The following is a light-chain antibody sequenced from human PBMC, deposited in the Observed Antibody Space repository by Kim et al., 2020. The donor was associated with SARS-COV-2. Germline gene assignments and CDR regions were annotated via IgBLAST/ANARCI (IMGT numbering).Light chain of an antibody. CDR1: QAISDQ. CDR3: QQYNSYPYT. J-gene: IGKJ2*01. CDR2: AAS. V-gene: IGKV1-16*02. Sequence: SAAVGDRVTITCRASQAISDQLAWFQQKPGNAPKSLIYAASRLQSGVPSKFSGSGSGTDFTLTINSLQPEDFGTYYCQQYNSYPYTFGQGTKLEI.